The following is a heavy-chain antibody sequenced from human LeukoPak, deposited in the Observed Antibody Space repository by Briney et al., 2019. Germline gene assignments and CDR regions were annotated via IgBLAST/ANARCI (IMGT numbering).Heavy chain of an antibody. CDR1: GFTFSSYG. CDR2: ISYDEANI. D-gene: IGHD6-25*01. CDR3: SSATSMTTITTDH. V-gene: IGHV3-30*03. Sequence: PGGSLRLSCAASGFTFSSYGMHWVRQAPGKGLEWLAVISYDEANIYYADSVKGRLTISRDNSKNTVFLQMNSLRVEDTAIYYCSSATSMTTITTDHWGQGTLVTVSS. J-gene: IGHJ4*02.